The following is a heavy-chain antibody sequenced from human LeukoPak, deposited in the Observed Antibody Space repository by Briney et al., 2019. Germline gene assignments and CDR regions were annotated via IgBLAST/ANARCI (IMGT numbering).Heavy chain of an antibody. CDR3: ARLRFLRFDP. Sequence: PSETLSLTCAVYGGSFSGYYWSWIRQPPGKGLEWIGEINHSGSTNYNPSLKSRVTISVDTSKNQFSLKLSSVTAADTAVYYCARLRFLRFDPWGKGTTVTVSS. CDR2: INHSGST. V-gene: IGHV4-34*01. CDR1: GGSFSGYY. J-gene: IGHJ6*04. D-gene: IGHD3-3*01.